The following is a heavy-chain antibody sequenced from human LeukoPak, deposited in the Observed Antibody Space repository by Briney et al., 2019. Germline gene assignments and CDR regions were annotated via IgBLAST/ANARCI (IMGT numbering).Heavy chain of an antibody. CDR3: ARVTRVATTGGAFDI. Sequence: GGSLRLSCAASGFTVSSNYMSWVRQAPGKGLEWVSVIYSGGSTYYADSVKGRFTISRDNSKNTLYLQMNSLRAEDTAVYYCARVTRVATTGGAFDIWGQGTMVTVSS. D-gene: IGHD3-16*01. CDR1: GFTVSSNY. CDR2: IYSGGST. J-gene: IGHJ3*02. V-gene: IGHV3-66*01.